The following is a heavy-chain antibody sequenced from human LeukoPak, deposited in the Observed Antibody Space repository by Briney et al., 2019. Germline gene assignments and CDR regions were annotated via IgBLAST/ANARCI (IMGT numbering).Heavy chain of an antibody. J-gene: IGHJ6*03. Sequence: ASVKVSCKASGYTFTSYDINWVRQATGQGLEWMGWMNPNSGNTGYAQKFQGRVTMIRNTSISTAYVELSSLRSEDTAVYYCAMSLGGYYYYYMDVWGKGTTVTVSS. CDR3: AMSLGGYYYYYMDV. D-gene: IGHD7-27*01. CDR1: GYTFTSYD. CDR2: MNPNSGNT. V-gene: IGHV1-8*01.